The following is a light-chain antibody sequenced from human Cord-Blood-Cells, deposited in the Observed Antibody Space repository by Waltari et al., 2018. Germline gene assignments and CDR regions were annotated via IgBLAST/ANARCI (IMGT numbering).Light chain of an antibody. CDR3: QQSYSTPYT. CDR2: AAS. J-gene: IGKJ2*01. Sequence: DIQMTKSPSSLSASVGDRVSITCRASQSISSYLNWYQQKPGKAPKLLIYAASSLQSGVPSRFSGSGSGTDFTLTISSLQPEDFATYYCQQSYSTPYTFGQGTKLDIK. V-gene: IGKV1-39*01. CDR1: QSISSY.